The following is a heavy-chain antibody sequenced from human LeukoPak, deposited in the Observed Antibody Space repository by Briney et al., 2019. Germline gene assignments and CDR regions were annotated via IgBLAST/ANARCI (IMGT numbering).Heavy chain of an antibody. V-gene: IGHV1-2*02. CDR1: GYTFTGYY. Sequence: ASVKVSCKASGYTFTGYYMPWVRQARGPGLQWIGSINPNSGGTNYAQKFQGRVTMTRDTSISTAYMELSRLRSDDTAVYYCARAVVVVAATRDYYYYYGMDVWGQGTTVTVSS. D-gene: IGHD2-15*01. J-gene: IGHJ6*02. CDR2: INPNSGGT. CDR3: ARAVVVVAATRDYYYYYGMDV.